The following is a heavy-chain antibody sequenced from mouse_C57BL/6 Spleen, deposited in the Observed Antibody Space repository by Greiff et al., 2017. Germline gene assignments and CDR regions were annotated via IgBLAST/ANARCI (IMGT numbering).Heavy chain of an antibody. CDR1: EFTFSDYG. V-gene: IGHV5-17*01. CDR2: ISSGSSTI. J-gene: IGHJ4*01. Sequence: EVKLVESGGGLVKPGGSLKLSCAASEFTFSDYGMHWVRQAPEKGLEWVAYISSGSSTIYYADTVKGRFTISRDNAKNTLFLQMTSLRSEDTAMYYCARRRDAMDYWGQGTSVTVSS. CDR3: ARRRDAMDY.